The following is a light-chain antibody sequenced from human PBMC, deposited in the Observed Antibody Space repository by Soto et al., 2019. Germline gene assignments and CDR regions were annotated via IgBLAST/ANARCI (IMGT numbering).Light chain of an antibody. J-gene: IGLJ3*02. CDR2: EGS. CDR1: MRDVGAYNL. CDR3: CSYAGSSTWV. Sequence: QSVLTQPASVSGSAGQSITISCSGTMRDVGAYNLVSWYQQHPGTAPKLMIYEGSKRPSGVSNRFSGSKSGNTASLTISGLQAEDEADYYCCSYAGSSTWVFGGGTKLTVL. V-gene: IGLV2-23*01.